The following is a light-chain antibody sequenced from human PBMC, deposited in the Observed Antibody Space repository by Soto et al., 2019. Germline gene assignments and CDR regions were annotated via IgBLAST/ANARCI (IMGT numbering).Light chain of an antibody. V-gene: IGKV3-15*01. CDR2: GAS. J-gene: IGKJ1*01. CDR1: QSVSST. CDR3: QQYNNWLWT. Sequence: EIVMTQSPATLSVSPGERATLSCRASQSVSSTLAWYQQNPGQAPRLLIYGASTMATGIPARFSGSGSGTEYNLTISSLQSEDCAVYYCQQYNNWLWTFGQGTKVEIK.